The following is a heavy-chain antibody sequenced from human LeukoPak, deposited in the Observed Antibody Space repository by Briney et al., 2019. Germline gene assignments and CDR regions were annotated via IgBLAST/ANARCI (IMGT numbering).Heavy chain of an antibody. CDR1: GGSISSSSYY. D-gene: IGHD1-7*01. CDR2: IYHSGST. V-gene: IGHV4-39*07. CDR3: ARFRYNWNYGNFDY. Sequence: PSETLSLTCTVSGGSISSSSYYWGWIRQPPGKGLEWIVSIYHSGSTYYNPSLKSRVTISVDTSKNQFSLKLSSVTAADTAVYYCARFRYNWNYGNFDYWGQGTLVTVSS. J-gene: IGHJ4*02.